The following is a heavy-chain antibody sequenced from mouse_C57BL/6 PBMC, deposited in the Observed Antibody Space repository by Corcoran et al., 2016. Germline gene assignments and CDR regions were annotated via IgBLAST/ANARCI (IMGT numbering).Heavy chain of an antibody. D-gene: IGHD4-1*01. V-gene: IGHV1-26*01. CDR2: INPNNGGT. CDR1: GYTFTDYY. J-gene: IGHJ3*01. CDR3: ARLWDEAY. Sequence: EVQLQQSGPELVKPGASVKISCKASGYTFTDYYMNWVKQSHGKSLEWIGDINPNNGGTSYNQKFKGKATLTVDKSSSTAYMELRSLTSEDSAVYYCARLWDEAYWGQGTLVTVSA.